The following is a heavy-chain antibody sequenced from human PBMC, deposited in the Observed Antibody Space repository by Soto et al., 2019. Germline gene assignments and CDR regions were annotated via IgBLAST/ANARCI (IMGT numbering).Heavy chain of an antibody. Sequence: GGSLRLSCAASGFTFSNAWMSWVRQAPGKGLEWVGRIKSKTDGGTTDYAAPVKGRFTISRDDSKNTLYLQMNSLKTEDTAVYYCTTDFSVVPAAQPMGEYYYYMDVWGKGTTVTVSS. CDR2: IKSKTDGGTT. V-gene: IGHV3-15*01. D-gene: IGHD2-2*01. CDR3: TTDFSVVPAAQPMGEYYYYMDV. CDR1: GFTFSNAW. J-gene: IGHJ6*03.